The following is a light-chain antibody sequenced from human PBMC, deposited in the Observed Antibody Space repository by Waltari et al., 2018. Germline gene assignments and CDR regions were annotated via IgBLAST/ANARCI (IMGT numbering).Light chain of an antibody. CDR2: GVN. CDR1: SSDIGSFND. CDR3: CAYRRGSSWL. V-gene: IGLV2-11*01. J-gene: IGLJ3*02. Sequence: QSALPQPPSVSRSLGQSVTISCTGTSSDIGSFNDVSWYQQHSETAPKLLIFGVNKRPPGVSDRFSGSKSGNTASLTISGLQTEDEADYYCCAYRRGSSWLFGGGTRLTVL.